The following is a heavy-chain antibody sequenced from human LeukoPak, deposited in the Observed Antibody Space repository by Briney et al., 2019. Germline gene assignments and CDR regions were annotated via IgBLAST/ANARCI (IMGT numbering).Heavy chain of an antibody. D-gene: IGHD1-26*01. CDR3: ARGEPFNS. Sequence: GGSLRLSCAASGFEFNVYAMHWVRQAPGKGLEWVAMISYDGSTKYYAASVKGRFTISRDNFKTTLFLQMDSLRPEDTAVYYCARGEPFNSWGQGTLVTVSS. CDR2: ISYDGSTK. V-gene: IGHV3-30*04. CDR1: GFEFNVYA. J-gene: IGHJ5*02.